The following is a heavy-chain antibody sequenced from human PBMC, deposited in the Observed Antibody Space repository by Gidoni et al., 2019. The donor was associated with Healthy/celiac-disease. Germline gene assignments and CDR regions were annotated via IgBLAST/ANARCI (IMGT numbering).Heavy chain of an antibody. CDR3: ASRGGIAVAGPRAGFDP. D-gene: IGHD6-19*01. V-gene: IGHV4-39*01. CDR2: IYYSGST. Sequence: QLQLQESGPGLVKPSETLSLTCTVSGGSISSSSYYWGWIRQPPGKGLEWIGSIYYSGSTYSNPSLKSRVTISVDTSKNQFSLKLSSVTAADTAVYYCASRGGIAVAGPRAGFDPWGQGTLVTVSS. J-gene: IGHJ5*02. CDR1: GGSISSSSYY.